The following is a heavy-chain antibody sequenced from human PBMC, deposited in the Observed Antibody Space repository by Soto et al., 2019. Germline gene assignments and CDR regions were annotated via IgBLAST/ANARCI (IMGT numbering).Heavy chain of an antibody. Sequence: SETLSLTCTVSGGSISSSSYYWGWIRQPPGKGLEWIGSIYYSGSTYYNPSLKSRVTISVATSKNQFSLELSSVTAAATAAYYGASRRPLDSFDYWGQGTLVAVSS. D-gene: IGHD1-1*01. CDR1: GGSISSSSYY. V-gene: IGHV4-39*01. J-gene: IGHJ4*02. CDR2: IYYSGST. CDR3: ASRRPLDSFDY.